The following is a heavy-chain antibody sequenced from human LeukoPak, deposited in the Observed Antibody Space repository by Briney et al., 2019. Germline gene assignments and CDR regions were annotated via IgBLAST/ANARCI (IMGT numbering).Heavy chain of an antibody. V-gene: IGHV4-59*03. J-gene: IGHJ4*02. CDR1: GGSISINY. Sequence: SETLSLTCTVSGGSISINYWSWIRQPPGKGLEWIGFIYYSGSTNYNPSLKSRVTISVDTSKNQFSLNLNSVTAADTAVYYCAQGGASSKIFGYWGQGTLVTVSS. D-gene: IGHD6-6*01. CDR3: AQGGASSKIFGY. CDR2: IYYSGST.